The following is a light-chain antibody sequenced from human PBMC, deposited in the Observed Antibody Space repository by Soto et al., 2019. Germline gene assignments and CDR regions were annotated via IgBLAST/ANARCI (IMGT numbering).Light chain of an antibody. Sequence: DIVLTQSPDSLAVSLGERATINCKSSQSVLYSPNNKNYLAWYQQKPGQPPKLLVYWASTRESGVPDRFSGSGSGTDFTITISSLQAEDAAVYYCHQNHSAPQTFGQGTKVEIK. CDR3: HQNHSAPQT. J-gene: IGKJ1*01. CDR1: QSVLYSPNNKNY. V-gene: IGKV4-1*01. CDR2: WAS.